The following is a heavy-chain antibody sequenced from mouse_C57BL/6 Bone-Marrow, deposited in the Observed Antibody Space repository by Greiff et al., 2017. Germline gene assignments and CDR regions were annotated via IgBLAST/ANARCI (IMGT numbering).Heavy chain of an antibody. V-gene: IGHV1-50*01. Sequence: QVQLQQPGAELVKPGASVKLSCKASGYTFTSYWMQWVKQRPGQGLEWIGEIDPSDSYTNYTPKFNGKATLTVDTSSSTDYMQLSSLTSKDSAVYDYARPICTVVASWYWYFDVWGTGTTVTVSS. CDR2: IDPSDSYT. CDR1: GYTFTSYW. J-gene: IGHJ1*03. D-gene: IGHD1-1*01. CDR3: ARPICTVVASWYWYFDV.